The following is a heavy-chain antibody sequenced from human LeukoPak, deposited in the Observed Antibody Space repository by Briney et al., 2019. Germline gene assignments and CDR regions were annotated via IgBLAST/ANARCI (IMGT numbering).Heavy chain of an antibody. V-gene: IGHV3-48*03. CDR1: GFTFSSYE. J-gene: IGHJ4*02. CDR2: ISSSGSTI. CDR3: ARDLQFSDY. Sequence: GGSLRLSCAASGFTFSSYEMNWVRQAPGKGLEWVSYISSSGSTIYYADSVKGRFTISRDNAKNSLYLQMNSLRAEDTALYYCARDLQFSDYWGQGTLVTVSS.